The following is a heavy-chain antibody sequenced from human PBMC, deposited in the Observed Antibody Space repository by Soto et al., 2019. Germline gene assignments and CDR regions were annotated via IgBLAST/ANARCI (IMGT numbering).Heavy chain of an antibody. Sequence: GGSLRLSCAASGFTFSSYSMSWVRQAPGKGLEWVSYISSSGSTIYYADSVKGRFTISRDNAKNSLYLQMNSLRAEDTAVYYCARPRGNSGPHYYYYMDVWGKGTTVTVSS. V-gene: IGHV3-48*04. D-gene: IGHD1-7*01. J-gene: IGHJ6*03. CDR3: ARPRGNSGPHYYYYMDV. CDR1: GFTFSSYS. CDR2: ISSSGSTI.